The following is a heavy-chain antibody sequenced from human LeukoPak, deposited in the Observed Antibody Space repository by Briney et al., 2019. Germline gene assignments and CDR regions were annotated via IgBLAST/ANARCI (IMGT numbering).Heavy chain of an antibody. CDR3: ARPRGRGSGSARGAFDI. J-gene: IGHJ3*02. Sequence: SETLSLTCTVSGGSISRYYWSWIRQPPGKGLEWIGEINHSGSTNYNPSLKSRVTISVDTSKNQFSLKLSSVTAADTAVYYCARPRGRGSGSARGAFDIWGQGTMVTVSS. CDR1: GGSISRYY. CDR2: INHSGST. V-gene: IGHV4-34*01. D-gene: IGHD3-10*01.